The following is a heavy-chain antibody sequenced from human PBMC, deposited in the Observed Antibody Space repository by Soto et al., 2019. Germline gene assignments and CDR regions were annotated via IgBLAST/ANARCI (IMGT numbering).Heavy chain of an antibody. CDR3: ARGGAARAYYYYGMDV. CDR1: GFTLTNYW. CDR2: INSNGRSI. J-gene: IGHJ6*02. D-gene: IGHD6-13*01. Sequence: EVQLVESGGGLVQPGGSLRLSCAASGFTLTNYWMHWVRQAPGKGLVWVSRINSNGRSITYADSVKGRFTISRDNATNTLDLQMNSLRAEDTAVYYCARGGAARAYYYYGMDVWGQGTTVTVSS. V-gene: IGHV3-74*01.